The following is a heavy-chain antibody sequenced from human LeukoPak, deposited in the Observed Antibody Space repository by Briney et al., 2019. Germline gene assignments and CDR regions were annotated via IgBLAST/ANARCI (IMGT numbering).Heavy chain of an antibody. V-gene: IGHV4-59*01. CDR2: IYYSGST. J-gene: IGHJ3*02. D-gene: IGHD4-17*01. CDR3: ARGVAATVTSYDAFDI. Sequence: SETLSLTCTVSGGSISSYYWSWIRQPPGKGLEWIGYIYYSGSTNYNPSLKSRVTISVDTSKNQFSLKLSSVTAADTAVYYCARGVAATVTSYDAFDIWGQGTMVTVSS. CDR1: GGSISSYY.